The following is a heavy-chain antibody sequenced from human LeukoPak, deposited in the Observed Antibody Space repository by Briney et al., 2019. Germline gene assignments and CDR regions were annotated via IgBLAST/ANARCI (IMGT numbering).Heavy chain of an antibody. J-gene: IGHJ4*02. V-gene: IGHV4-59*08. CDR3: ARQNYSESTASHYSDRYFFDN. CDR1: GGSISRYH. Sequence: ASETLSLTCTVSGGSISRYHWSWIRQLPGTGLEWIGYISYSGNTNYNPSLESRVTISLDTSKNQFSLNLSSVTAADTAVYYCARQNYSESTASHYSDRYFFDNWGQGSKVTVSS. CDR2: ISYSGNT. D-gene: IGHD3-22*01.